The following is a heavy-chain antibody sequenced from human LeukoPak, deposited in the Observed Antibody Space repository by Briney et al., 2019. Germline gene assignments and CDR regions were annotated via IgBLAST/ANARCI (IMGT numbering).Heavy chain of an antibody. CDR2: INHSGST. V-gene: IGHV4-34*01. J-gene: IGHJ6*02. CDR3: ARGSTVLRYFDWLPEYGMDV. CDR1: GESFSGYY. D-gene: IGHD3-9*01. Sequence: SETLSLTCAVYGESFSGYYWSWIRQPPGKGLERIGEINHSGSTNYNPSLKSRVTISVDTSKNQFSLKLSSVTAADTAVYYCARGSTVLRYFDWLPEYGMDVWGQGTTVTVSS.